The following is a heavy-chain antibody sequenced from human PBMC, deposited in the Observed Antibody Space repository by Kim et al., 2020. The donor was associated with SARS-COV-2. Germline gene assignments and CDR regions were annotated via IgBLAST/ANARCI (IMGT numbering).Heavy chain of an antibody. J-gene: IGHJ4*02. CDR3: ARDPTSSSVQFDY. D-gene: IGHD6-13*01. Sequence: GDADSVKSRIAIHPETSKNQFSLKLNSVTTEDTAVYYCARDPTSSSVQFDYWGQGTLVTVSS. V-gene: IGHV6-1*01.